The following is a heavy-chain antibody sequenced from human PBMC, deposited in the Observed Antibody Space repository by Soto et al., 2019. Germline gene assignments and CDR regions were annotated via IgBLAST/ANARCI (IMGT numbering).Heavy chain of an antibody. Sequence: QVQLQESGPGLVKPSQTLSLTCSVSSDSMNSGGYYWSWIRQHPGKGLEWIGYIYSNGDTYYNPSLKRRVTISVDTSKHQFSLNLTSVTAADTAVYYCARRGGSSSGYYYYAMDVWGQGTTVTVSS. D-gene: IGHD6-6*01. V-gene: IGHV4-31*03. CDR1: SDSMNSGGYY. J-gene: IGHJ6*02. CDR2: IYSNGDT. CDR3: ARRGGSSSGYYYYAMDV.